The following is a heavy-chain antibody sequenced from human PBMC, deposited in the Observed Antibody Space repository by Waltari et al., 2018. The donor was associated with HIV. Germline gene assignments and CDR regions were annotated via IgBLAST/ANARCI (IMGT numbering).Heavy chain of an antibody. Sequence: EVQLLESGGGLVQPGGSLRLSCRASGFSFRISAMIWVRQAPGKGLEWVSGISGSGDNRYYADSVKGRFTISRDNSKNKVFLQMKSLRPEDTAFYYCTKDPVTAVGNINWFDPWGQGTLVTVSS. CDR3: TKDPVTAVGNINWFDP. D-gene: IGHD6-13*01. V-gene: IGHV3-23*01. J-gene: IGHJ5*02. CDR1: GFSFRISA. CDR2: ISGSGDNR.